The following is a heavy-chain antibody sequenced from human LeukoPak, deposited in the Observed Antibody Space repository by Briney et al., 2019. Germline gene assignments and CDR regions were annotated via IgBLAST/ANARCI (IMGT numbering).Heavy chain of an antibody. CDR1: GFSFSTNE. Sequence: PGGSLRLSCAASGFSFSTNEMHWVRQAPGKGLEWVSDISSSGSTVYYADSVKGRFTTSRDNANNYLYLQMHSLRAEDTAVYYCSLLAVASPQDYWGQGTLVTVSS. J-gene: IGHJ4*02. CDR3: SLLAVASPQDY. V-gene: IGHV3-48*03. CDR2: ISSSGSTV. D-gene: IGHD6-19*01.